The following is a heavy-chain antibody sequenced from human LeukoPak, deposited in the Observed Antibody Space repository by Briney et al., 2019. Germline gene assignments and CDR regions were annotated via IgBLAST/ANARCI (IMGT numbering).Heavy chain of an antibody. CDR2: IYTSGST. Sequence: PSQTLSLTCTVSGGSISSGSYYWSWIRQPAGKGLEWIGRIYTSGSTTYNPSLKSRVTISVDTSKNQFSLKLSSVTAADTAVYYCARHGERIVGAPDAFDIWGQGTMVTVSS. CDR3: ARHGERIVGAPDAFDI. V-gene: IGHV4-61*02. J-gene: IGHJ3*02. D-gene: IGHD1-26*01. CDR1: GGSISSGSYY.